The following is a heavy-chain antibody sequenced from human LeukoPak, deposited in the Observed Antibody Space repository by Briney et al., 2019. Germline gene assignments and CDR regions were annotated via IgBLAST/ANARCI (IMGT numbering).Heavy chain of an antibody. CDR3: AKGGIASPGFDY. Sequence: GASLRLSCAASGFTFSSYAMSWVRQAPGKGLEWVSSISGSGGSTYSADSVKGRFTISRDNSKNTLYLQMNSLRAEDTAVYCCAKGGIASPGFDYWGQGTLVTVSS. D-gene: IGHD6-13*01. J-gene: IGHJ4*02. CDR1: GFTFSSYA. V-gene: IGHV3-23*01. CDR2: ISGSGGST.